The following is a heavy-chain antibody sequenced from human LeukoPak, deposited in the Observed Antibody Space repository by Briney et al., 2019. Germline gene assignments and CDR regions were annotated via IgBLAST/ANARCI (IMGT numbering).Heavy chain of an antibody. D-gene: IGHD1-1*01. J-gene: IGHJ6*03. CDR3: ARGHDGGYYYYYMDV. Sequence: ASVKVSCKSSGYTFTSYDINWVRQATGQGLEWMGWMNPNSGNTGYAQKFQGRVTMTRNTSISTAYMELSSLRSEDTAVYYCARGHDGGYYYYYMDVWGKGTTVTISS. CDR2: MNPNSGNT. V-gene: IGHV1-8*01. CDR1: GYTFTSYD.